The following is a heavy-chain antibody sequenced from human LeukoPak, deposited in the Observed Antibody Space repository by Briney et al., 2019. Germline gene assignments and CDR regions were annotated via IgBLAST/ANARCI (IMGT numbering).Heavy chain of an antibody. CDR1: GFTFSSYS. Sequence: GGSLRLSCAASGFTFSSYSMNWVRQAPGKGLEWVSSISSSSSYIYYADSVKGRFTISRDNPKNSLYLQMNSLRAEDTAVYYCARQFCYDSSGYYGYWGQGTLVTVSS. CDR3: ARQFCYDSSGYYGY. D-gene: IGHD3-22*01. V-gene: IGHV3-21*01. J-gene: IGHJ4*02. CDR2: ISSSSSYI.